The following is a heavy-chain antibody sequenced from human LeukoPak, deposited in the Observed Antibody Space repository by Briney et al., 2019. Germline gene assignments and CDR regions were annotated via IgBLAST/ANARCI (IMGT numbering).Heavy chain of an antibody. V-gene: IGHV3-48*01. Sequence: GGSLRLSCAASGFTFSSHWMTWVRQAPGKGLEWVSYISSSSSTIYYADSVKGRFTISRDNAKNSLYLQMNSLRAEDTAVYYCARDLYYYDSSSWSYFQHWGQGTLVTVSS. D-gene: IGHD3-22*01. CDR2: ISSSSSTI. J-gene: IGHJ1*01. CDR1: GFTFSSHW. CDR3: ARDLYYYDSSSWSYFQH.